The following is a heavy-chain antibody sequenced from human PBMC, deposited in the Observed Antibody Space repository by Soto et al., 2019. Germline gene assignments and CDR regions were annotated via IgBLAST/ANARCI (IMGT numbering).Heavy chain of an antibody. J-gene: IGHJ6*01. D-gene: IGHD3-10*01. CDR2: ISAYNGNT. CDR3: ARDRSSIEVLLWFGELPGHYYGMDV. Sequence: QVQLVQSGAEVKKPGASVKVSCKASGYTFTSYGISWVRQAPGQGLEWMGWISAYNGNTNYAQKLQGRVTMNTDTSTSTAYMELRSLRSDDTAVDYCARDRSSIEVLLWFGELPGHYYGMDVWGQGTTVTVSS. CDR1: GYTFTSYG. V-gene: IGHV1-18*01.